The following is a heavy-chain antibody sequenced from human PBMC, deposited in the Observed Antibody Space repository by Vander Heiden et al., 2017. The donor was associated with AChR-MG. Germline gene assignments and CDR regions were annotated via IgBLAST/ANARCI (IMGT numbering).Heavy chain of an antibody. CDR3: RGTVTTLPYYYYMDV. CDR1: GGSISSYY. J-gene: IGHJ6*03. V-gene: IGHV4-4*07. CDR2: IYTSGST. D-gene: IGHD4-17*01. Sequence: QVQLQESGPGLVKPSETLSLTCTVSGGSISSYYWSWIRQPAGKGLEWIGRIYTSGSTNYNPSLKSRVTMSVDTSKNQFSLKLSSVTAADTAVYYCRGTVTTLPYYYYMDVWGKGTTVTVSS.